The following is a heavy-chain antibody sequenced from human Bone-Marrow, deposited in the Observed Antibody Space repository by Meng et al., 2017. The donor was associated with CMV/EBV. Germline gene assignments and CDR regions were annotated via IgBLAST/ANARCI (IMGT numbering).Heavy chain of an antibody. CDR2: ISYDGSNK. Sequence: LRLSCAASGFTFSSYAMHWVRQAPGKGLEWVAVISYDGSNKYYADSVKGRFTISRDNSKNTLYLQMNSLRAEDTAVYYCAKVRVDPWGQGTLVTVSS. V-gene: IGHV3-30*04. J-gene: IGHJ5*02. CDR3: AKVRVDP. CDR1: GFTFSSYA.